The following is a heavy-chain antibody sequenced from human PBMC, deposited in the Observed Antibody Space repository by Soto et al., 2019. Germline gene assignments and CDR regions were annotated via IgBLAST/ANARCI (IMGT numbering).Heavy chain of an antibody. V-gene: IGHV3-48*01. Sequence: GGSLRLSCAASGFTFSSYSMNWVRQAPGKGLEWVSYISSSSSTIYYADSVKGRFTISRDNAKNSLYLQMNSLRAEDTAVYYCARDATAMVTWCDYWGQGTLVTVSS. CDR2: ISSSSSTI. J-gene: IGHJ4*02. D-gene: IGHD5-18*01. CDR3: ARDATAMVTWCDY. CDR1: GFTFSSYS.